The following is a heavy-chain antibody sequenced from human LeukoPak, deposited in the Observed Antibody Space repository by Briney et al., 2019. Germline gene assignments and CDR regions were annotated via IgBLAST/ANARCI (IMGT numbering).Heavy chain of an antibody. CDR2: ISGSGGST. CDR3: AKESAYCGSGCRSLSDY. D-gene: IGHD2-21*02. Sequence: TGGSLRLSCAASGFTFSNYAMSWVRQAPGKGLEWVSVISGSGGSTVYADSVKGRFTISRDNSKNTLYLQMNSLRAEDTAVYYCAKESAYCGSGCRSLSDYWGQGTLVTVSS. CDR1: GFTFSNYA. J-gene: IGHJ4*02. V-gene: IGHV3-23*01.